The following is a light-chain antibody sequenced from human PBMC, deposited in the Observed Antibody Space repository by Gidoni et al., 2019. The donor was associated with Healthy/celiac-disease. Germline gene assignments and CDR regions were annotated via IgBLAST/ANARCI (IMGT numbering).Light chain of an antibody. V-gene: IGLV2-14*03. CDR3: SSYSITAPVV. Sequence: QSALTPPASVSGSPGQSITISCTGSSSDIGDYDFVSWYQQHPGEAPQLVIYDVTNRPSGIPDRFSGLKSGNTASLTISGLQAEDEADYYCSSYSITAPVVFGGGTRLTVL. J-gene: IGLJ3*02. CDR1: SSDIGDYDF. CDR2: DVT.